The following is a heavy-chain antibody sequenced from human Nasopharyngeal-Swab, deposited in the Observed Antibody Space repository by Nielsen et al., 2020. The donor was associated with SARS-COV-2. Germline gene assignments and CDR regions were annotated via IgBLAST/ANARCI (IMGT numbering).Heavy chain of an antibody. CDR1: GGTFSSYA. CDR3: ARSEVYDILTGYTTPYWYFDL. J-gene: IGHJ2*01. CDR2: IIPIFGTA. Sequence: SVKVSCKASGGTFSSYAISWVRQAPGQGLEWMGGIIPIFGTANYAQKFQGRVTITADESTSTAYMELSSLRSEDTAVHYCARSEVYDILTGYTTPYWYFDLWGRGTLVTVSS. V-gene: IGHV1-69*13. D-gene: IGHD3-9*01.